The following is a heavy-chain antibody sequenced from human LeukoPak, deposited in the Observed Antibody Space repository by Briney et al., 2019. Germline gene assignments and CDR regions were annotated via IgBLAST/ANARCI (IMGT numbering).Heavy chain of an antibody. CDR3: ATSPLGYSYGKNFDY. CDR2: FDPEDGET. Sequence: ASVKVSCKVSGYTLTELSMHWVRQAPGKGLEWMGGFDPEDGETIYARKFQGRVTMTEDTSTDTAYMELSSLRSEDTAVYYCATSPLGYSYGKNFDYWGQGTLVTVSS. V-gene: IGHV1-24*01. J-gene: IGHJ4*02. D-gene: IGHD5-18*01. CDR1: GYTLTELS.